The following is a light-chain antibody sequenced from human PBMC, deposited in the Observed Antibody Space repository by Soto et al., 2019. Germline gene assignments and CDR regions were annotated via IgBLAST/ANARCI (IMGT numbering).Light chain of an antibody. V-gene: IGKV3-20*01. CDR3: QQYGRSPWT. Sequence: EIVLTQSPGTLSLSPGERATLSCRASQSVSSSYLAWYQQKPGQAPRLLIYGASSRATGIPDRFSGIGSGADFTITISRLEPEDFAVYYCQQYGRSPWTFGQGTKVEIK. CDR1: QSVSSSY. J-gene: IGKJ1*01. CDR2: GAS.